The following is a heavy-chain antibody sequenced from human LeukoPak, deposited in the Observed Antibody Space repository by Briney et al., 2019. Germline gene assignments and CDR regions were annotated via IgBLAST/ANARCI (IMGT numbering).Heavy chain of an antibody. Sequence: GAALQISFKGAGSGFTTYWIAWGRRMPGKGLEGGGIISPGNSDARYSPSFQGQVTVSADKSISTAHLQWSSLKASDTAMHYCARHVKDGSGRKLDYWGQGTLVTVSS. D-gene: IGHD1-26*01. CDR3: ARHVKDGSGRKLDY. CDR2: ISPGNSDA. J-gene: IGHJ4*02. CDR1: GSGFTTYW. V-gene: IGHV5-51*01.